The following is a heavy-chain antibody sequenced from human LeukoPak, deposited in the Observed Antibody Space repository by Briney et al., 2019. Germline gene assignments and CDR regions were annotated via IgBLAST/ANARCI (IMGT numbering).Heavy chain of an antibody. D-gene: IGHD6-19*01. V-gene: IGHV3-30-3*01. Sequence: GGSLRLSCAASGFTFSGYPIHWVRQAPGKGLEWVAVISYDGSNKYYADSVKGRFTISRDNSKNTLYLQMNSLRAEDTAVYYCARDPGRQYSSIADVWGQGTTVTVSS. CDR1: GFTFSGYP. J-gene: IGHJ6*02. CDR3: ARDPGRQYSSIADV. CDR2: ISYDGSNK.